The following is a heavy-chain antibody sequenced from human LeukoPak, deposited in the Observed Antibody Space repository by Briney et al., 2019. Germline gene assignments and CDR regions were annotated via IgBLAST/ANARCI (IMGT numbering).Heavy chain of an antibody. CDR1: GGSISSYY. V-gene: IGHV4-59*01. J-gene: IGHJ6*03. CDR2: IYYSGST. Sequence: SETLSLTCTVSGGSISSYYWSWIRQPAGKGLEWIGYIYYSGSTTYNPSLKSRVTISVDTSKNQFSLKLSSVTAADTAVYYCARDYGGGGHYYYYYYMDVWGKGTTVTVSS. CDR3: ARDYGGGGHYYYYYYMDV. D-gene: IGHD4-23*01.